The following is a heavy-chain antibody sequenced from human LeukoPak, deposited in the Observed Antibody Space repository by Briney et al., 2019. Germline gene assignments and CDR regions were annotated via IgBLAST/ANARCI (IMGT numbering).Heavy chain of an antibody. CDR2: FNHSGST. V-gene: IGHV4-34*01. Sequence: SETLSLTCAVYGGSFSGYYWSWIRQPPGKGLEWIGEFNHSGSTNYNPSLKSRVTISVDTSKNQFSLKLSSVTAADTAVYYCARVLYCSGGSCTPYYYYYMDVWGKGTTVTVSS. J-gene: IGHJ6*03. CDR1: GGSFSGYY. CDR3: ARVLYCSGGSCTPYYYYYMDV. D-gene: IGHD2-15*01.